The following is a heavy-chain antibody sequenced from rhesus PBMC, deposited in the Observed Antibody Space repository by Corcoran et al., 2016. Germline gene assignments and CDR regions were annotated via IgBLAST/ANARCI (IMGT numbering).Heavy chain of an antibody. D-gene: IGHD1-20*01. CDR2: ITYTGRT. Sequence: QVQLQESGPGLVKPSETLSLTCAVSGGSSSSGYYYWSWIRQPPGKGLEGIGYITYTGRTSYNPSLKSRVTISSDTSKNQFSLKLSSVTAADTAVYYCARDPPGAGTTLGYWGQGVLVTVSS. CDR3: ARDPPGAGTTLGY. J-gene: IGHJ4*01. CDR1: GGSSSSGYYY. V-gene: IGHV4-122*02.